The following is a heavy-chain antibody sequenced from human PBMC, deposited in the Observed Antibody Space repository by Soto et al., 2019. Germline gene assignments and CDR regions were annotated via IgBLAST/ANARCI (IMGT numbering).Heavy chain of an antibody. CDR2: IYPGDSDT. J-gene: IGHJ3*02. CDR1: GYSFTSYW. V-gene: IGHV5-51*01. D-gene: IGHD6-13*01. Sequence: GESLKISCKGSGYSFTSYWLGWVRQMPGKGLEWMGIIYPGDSDTRYSPSFQGQVTISADKSISTAYLQWSSLKDSDTAMYYCARRRHSSSWYAFDIWGQGTMVTVSS. CDR3: ARRRHSSSWYAFDI.